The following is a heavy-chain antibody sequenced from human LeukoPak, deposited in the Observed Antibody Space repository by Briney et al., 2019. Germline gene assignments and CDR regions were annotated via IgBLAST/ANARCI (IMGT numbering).Heavy chain of an antibody. J-gene: IGHJ3*02. CDR2: ISSISSTI. CDR1: GFTFSCYS. V-gene: IGHV3-48*01. Sequence: PGGSLRLSCAASGFTFSCYSMNWVRQVPGKGLEWVSYISSISSTIYHADSVKGRFTLSRDNTKDSLYLQMTSLTTADTAVYYCARKTGGSLDIWGQGRMVSVSS. CDR3: ARKTGGSLDI. D-gene: IGHD7-27*01.